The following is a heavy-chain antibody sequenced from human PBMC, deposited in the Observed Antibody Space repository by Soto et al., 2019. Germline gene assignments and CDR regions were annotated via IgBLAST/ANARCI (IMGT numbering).Heavy chain of an antibody. CDR2: LSYDGDKE. J-gene: IGHJ4*02. V-gene: IGHV3-30*18. CDR1: GFSFSDYG. Sequence: QVQLEESGGNVVQPGRSLRLSCAASGFSFSDYGMHWVRQAPGKGLESVALLSYDGDKEYYADSVKGRFTISRDNSKNTAFLRMNSLRPEDTAVYYCGKDLMGEQWLGVMHYWGQGTLVTVSS. D-gene: IGHD6-19*01. CDR3: GKDLMGEQWLGVMHY.